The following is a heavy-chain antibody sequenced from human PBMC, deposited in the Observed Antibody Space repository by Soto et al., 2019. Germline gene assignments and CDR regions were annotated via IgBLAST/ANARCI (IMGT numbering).Heavy chain of an antibody. J-gene: IGHJ4*02. D-gene: IGHD6-13*01. CDR2: ISYDGTNK. V-gene: IGHV3-30*18. CDR3: AKDQIPGIAAAGTFDY. CDR1: GFTFSSYG. Sequence: GGSLRLSCSPSGFTFSSYGMHWARQAPGKGLEWVAVISYDGTNKYCADSVKGRFTISRDNSKSTLYLQMNSLRAEDTAVYYCAKDQIPGIAAAGTFDYWGQGSLVTVSS.